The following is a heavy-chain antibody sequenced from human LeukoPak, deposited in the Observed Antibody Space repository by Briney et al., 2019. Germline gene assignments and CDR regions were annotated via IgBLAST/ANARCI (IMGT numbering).Heavy chain of an antibody. Sequence: GGSPRLSCPASGFTFSSYAMTWVRQAPGKGLEGISAINGGAYSTSYADSVKGRFTISRDNSKNTLYLQMNSLRAEDTAVYYCARNSSGFKLGDAFDIWGQGTLVTVSS. V-gene: IGHV3-23*01. CDR1: GFTFSSYA. D-gene: IGHD3-22*01. CDR2: INGGAYST. J-gene: IGHJ3*02. CDR3: ARNSSGFKLGDAFDI.